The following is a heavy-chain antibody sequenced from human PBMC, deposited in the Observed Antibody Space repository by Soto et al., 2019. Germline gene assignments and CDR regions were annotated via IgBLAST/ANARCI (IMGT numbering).Heavy chain of an antibody. J-gene: IGHJ6*02. D-gene: IGHD2-2*01. CDR3: AKSSVTYGMDA. V-gene: IGHV3-30*18. CDR2: ISYDGSNK. CDR1: GFTFSSYG. Sequence: PGGSLRLSCAASGFTFSSYGMHWVRQAPGKGLEWVAVISYDGSNKYYADSVKGRFTISRDNSKNTLYLQMNSLRAEDTAVYYCAKSSVTYGMDAWGQGTTVTVSS.